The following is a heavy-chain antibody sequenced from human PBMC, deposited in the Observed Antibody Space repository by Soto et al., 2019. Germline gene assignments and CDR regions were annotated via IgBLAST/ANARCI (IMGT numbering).Heavy chain of an antibody. D-gene: IGHD1-1*01. J-gene: IGHJ6*02. CDR2: ISWNSDKR. CDR1: GFSLDDYS. V-gene: IGHV3-9*01. Sequence: EVQLVESGGDLVQPGASLRLSCAGFGFSLDDYSMHWVRQAPGKGLEWVSGISWNSDKRGFAASVRGRFTVSKDSAKXXXXXXXXXXXXXXXXXXXXXXXXRXXXNEMDVWGQGTAVIVSS. CDR3: XXXXRXXXNEMDV.